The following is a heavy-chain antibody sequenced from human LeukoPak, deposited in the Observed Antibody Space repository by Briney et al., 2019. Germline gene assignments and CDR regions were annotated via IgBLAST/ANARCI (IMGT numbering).Heavy chain of an antibody. CDR1: GGSISSSNYY. V-gene: IGHV4-39*01. CDR2: IYFSGST. CDR3: AGQYDFWSAYIDP. Sequence: SETLSLTCTVSGGSISSSNYYWGWIRQPPGKGLEWIGAIYFSGSTYYNPSLESRVTISVDTSKNHFSLKLSSVTAADTAVYYCAGQYDFWSAYIDPWGQGTLVTVSS. J-gene: IGHJ5*02. D-gene: IGHD3/OR15-3a*01.